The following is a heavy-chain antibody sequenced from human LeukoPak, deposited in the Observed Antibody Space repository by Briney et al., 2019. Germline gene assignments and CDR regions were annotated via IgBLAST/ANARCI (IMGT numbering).Heavy chain of an antibody. CDR2: INHSGST. V-gene: IGHV4-34*01. CDR3: ARGRDFGVVITHYYYMDV. Sequence: PSETLSLTCAVYGGSFGGYYWRWIRQPPGKGLEWIGVINHSGSTNYNKSLKSRVTISVDTSKNQFSLKLSSVTAADTAVYYCARGRDFGVVITHYYYMDVWGKGTTVTVSS. CDR1: GGSFGGYY. D-gene: IGHD3-3*01. J-gene: IGHJ6*03.